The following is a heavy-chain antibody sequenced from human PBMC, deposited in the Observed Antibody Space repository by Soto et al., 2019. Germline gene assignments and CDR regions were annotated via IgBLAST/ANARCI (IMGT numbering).Heavy chain of an antibody. Sequence: QAHLEQSGAELKRPGASVKVSCKASGSTFSDFDVNWLRQASVQGPEWMGWMNAKSGDTFFPQRFRVKFNRTWDNYLSTAYMEVGSLTSHDTAIYYCARGNPFNYAGFDVWGQGTTVAVSS. V-gene: IGHV1-8*01. CDR2: MNAKSGDT. D-gene: IGHD3-16*01. CDR1: GSTFSDFD. CDR3: ARGNPFNYAGFDV. J-gene: IGHJ6*02.